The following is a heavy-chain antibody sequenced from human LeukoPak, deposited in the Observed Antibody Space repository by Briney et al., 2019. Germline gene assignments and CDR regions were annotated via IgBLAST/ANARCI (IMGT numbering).Heavy chain of an antibody. J-gene: IGHJ6*02. D-gene: IGHD3-3*01. CDR1: GGSISSGGYY. V-gene: IGHV4-31*03. Sequence: SETLSLTCTVSGGSISSGGYYWSWIRQHPGKGLEWIGYIYYSGSTYYNPSLKSRVTISVDTSKNQFSLKLSSVTAADTAVYYCARGRFIKYHYDFWPADYGMDVWGQGTTVTVSS. CDR3: ARGRFIKYHYDFWPADYGMDV. CDR2: IYYSGST.